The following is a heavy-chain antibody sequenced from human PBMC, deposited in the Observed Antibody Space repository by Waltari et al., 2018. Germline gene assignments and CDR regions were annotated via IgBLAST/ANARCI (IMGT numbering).Heavy chain of an antibody. CDR2: INPNSGGT. J-gene: IGHJ4*02. CDR1: GYTFTGYY. D-gene: IGHD4-17*01. V-gene: IGHV1-2*06. CDR3: ARVPTGYGDWYYFDY. Sequence: QVQLVQSGAEVKKPGASVKVSCKASGYTFTGYYMHWVRQAPGQGLEWMGRINPNSGGTNYAQKFQGRVTMTRDTSISTAYMELSRLRSDDTAVYYCARVPTGYGDWYYFDYWGQGTLVTVSS.